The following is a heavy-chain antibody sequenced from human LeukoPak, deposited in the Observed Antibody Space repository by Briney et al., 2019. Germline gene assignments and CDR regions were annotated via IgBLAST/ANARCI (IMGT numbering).Heavy chain of an antibody. CDR1: GFTFSSYA. D-gene: IGHD2-15*01. CDR2: ISGSGGST. Sequence: SGGSLRLSCAASGFTFSSYAMSWVRQAPGKGLGWVSAISGSGGSTYYADSVKGRFTISRDNSKNTLYLQMNSLRAEDTAVYYCAKPVRDCSGGSCYGFDYWGQGTLVTVSS. CDR3: AKPVRDCSGGSCYGFDY. J-gene: IGHJ4*02. V-gene: IGHV3-23*01.